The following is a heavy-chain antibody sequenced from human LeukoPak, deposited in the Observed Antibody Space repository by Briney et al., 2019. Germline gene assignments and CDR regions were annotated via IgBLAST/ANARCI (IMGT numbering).Heavy chain of an antibody. CDR3: ARDLLRVPANYYYYYMDV. CDR1: GGTFSSYA. Sequence: ASVKVSCKASGGTFSSYAISWVRQAPGQGLEWMGGIIPIFGTANYAQKFQGRVTITADESRSTAYMELSSLRSEDTAVYYCARDLLRVPANYYYYYMDVWGKGTTVTVSS. D-gene: IGHD2-2*01. CDR2: IIPIFGTA. J-gene: IGHJ6*03. V-gene: IGHV1-69*13.